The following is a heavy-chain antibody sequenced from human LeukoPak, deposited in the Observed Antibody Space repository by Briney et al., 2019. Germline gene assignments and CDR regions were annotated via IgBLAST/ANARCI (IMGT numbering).Heavy chain of an antibody. V-gene: IGHV1-18*01. CDR1: GYTFTSYG. J-gene: IGHJ4*02. Sequence: ASVKVSCKASGYTFTSYGISWVRQAPGQGLEWMGWISAYNGNTNYAQKLQGRVTMTTDTSTSTAYMELRSLRSDDTAVYYCAREYEEYYDSSGYYPFDYWGQGTLVTVSS. D-gene: IGHD3-22*01. CDR2: ISAYNGNT. CDR3: AREYEEYYDSSGYYPFDY.